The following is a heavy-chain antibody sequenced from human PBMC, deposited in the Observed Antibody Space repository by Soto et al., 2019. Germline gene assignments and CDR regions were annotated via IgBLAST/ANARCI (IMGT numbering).Heavy chain of an antibody. CDR1: GYTLTELS. D-gene: IGHD2-8*01. Sequence: QVQLVQSGAEVKKPGASVKVSCKVSGYTLTELSMHWVRQAPGKGLEWMGGFDPEDGETIYAQKFQGRVTMTEDTSTETAYMELSSLRSEDTAVYYCATVGYCTNGVCYYYYGMDVWGQGTTVTVSS. CDR3: ATVGYCTNGVCYYYYGMDV. CDR2: FDPEDGET. J-gene: IGHJ6*02. V-gene: IGHV1-24*01.